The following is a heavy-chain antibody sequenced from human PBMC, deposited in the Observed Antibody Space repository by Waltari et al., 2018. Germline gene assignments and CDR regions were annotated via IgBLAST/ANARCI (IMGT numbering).Heavy chain of an antibody. J-gene: IGHJ4*02. V-gene: IGHV3-48*03. CDR3: ARGGTDFWTGGEDRYYFDY. D-gene: IGHD3-3*01. Sequence: EVQLVESGGGLVQPGGSLRVSCAASGFTFNNYEFNWVRQAPGKGLGWVSYISSGGGTIYYSDSVKGRFTISRDNAKSSLYLRMDSLRAEDTALYYCARGGTDFWTGGEDRYYFDYWGQGTLVTVSS. CDR1: GFTFNNYE. CDR2: ISSGGGTI.